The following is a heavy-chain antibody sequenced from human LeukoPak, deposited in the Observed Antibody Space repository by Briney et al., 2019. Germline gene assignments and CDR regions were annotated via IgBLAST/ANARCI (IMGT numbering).Heavy chain of an antibody. J-gene: IGHJ4*02. Sequence: SKTLSLTCAVYGGSFSGYYWSWIRQPPGKGLEWIGEINHRGSTNYNPSLKSRVTISVDTSKNQFSLKLSSVTAADTAVYYCARGSYYDFWSGTAMSPVRFDYWGQGTLVTVSS. CDR2: INHRGST. V-gene: IGHV4-34*01. CDR3: ARGSYYDFWSGTAMSPVRFDY. D-gene: IGHD3-3*01. CDR1: GGSFSGYY.